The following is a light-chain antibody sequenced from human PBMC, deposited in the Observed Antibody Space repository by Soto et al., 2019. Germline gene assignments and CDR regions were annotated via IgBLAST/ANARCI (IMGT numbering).Light chain of an antibody. Sequence: QSVLTQPPSASGTPGQRVTISCSGSSSNIGSNTVNWYQQLPGTAPKLLIYSNSQRPSGVPDRFSGSKSGTSASLAISGLQSEDEADYYCAAWDYSLNGYVFGTGTKVTVL. CDR3: AAWDYSLNGYV. CDR2: SNS. CDR1: SSNIGSNT. J-gene: IGLJ1*01. V-gene: IGLV1-44*01.